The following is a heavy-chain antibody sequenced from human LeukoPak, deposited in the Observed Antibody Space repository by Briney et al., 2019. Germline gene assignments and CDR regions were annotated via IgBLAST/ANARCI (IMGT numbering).Heavy chain of an antibody. V-gene: IGHV4-59*01. D-gene: IGHD3-10*01. Sequence: SETLSLTCTVSGGSISTYYWSRIRQPPGKGLEWIGYIYYSGSTNYNPSLKSRVTISVDTSKNQFSLKLSSVTAADTAVYYCAREVMGSGGYYFDYWGQGTLVTVSS. CDR2: IYYSGST. CDR3: AREVMGSGGYYFDY. CDR1: GGSISTYY. J-gene: IGHJ4*02.